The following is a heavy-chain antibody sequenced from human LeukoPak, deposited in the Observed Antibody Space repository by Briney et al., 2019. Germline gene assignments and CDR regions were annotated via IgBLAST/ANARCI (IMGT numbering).Heavy chain of an antibody. CDR3: ARDLGGGSFAAAPWFDP. Sequence: SETLSLTCTVSGGSISSYYWSWIRQPPGKGLEGIGYIYYSGSTNYNPSLKSRVTISVDTSKNQFSLKLSSVTAADTAVYYCARDLGGGSFAAAPWFDPWGQGTLVTVSS. J-gene: IGHJ5*02. CDR2: IYYSGST. D-gene: IGHD2-15*01. CDR1: GGSISSYY. V-gene: IGHV4-59*01.